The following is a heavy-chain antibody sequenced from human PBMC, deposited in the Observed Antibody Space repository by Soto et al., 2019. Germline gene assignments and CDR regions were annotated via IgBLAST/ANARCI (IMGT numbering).Heavy chain of an antibody. Sequence: SATLSLTCTVSGGSMRNYFWTWIRQPPGKGLEWIVYIHYSGTTSFFPSYNPSLRSRVTISEDTSKNQFSLKLLSVTTADTAAYFCAAGEASSRNLAPYYLDFWGQGTLVT. CDR1: GGSMRNYF. CDR2: IHYSGTT. V-gene: IGHV4-59*01. J-gene: IGHJ4*02. D-gene: IGHD6-13*01. CDR3: AAGEASSRNLAPYYLDF.